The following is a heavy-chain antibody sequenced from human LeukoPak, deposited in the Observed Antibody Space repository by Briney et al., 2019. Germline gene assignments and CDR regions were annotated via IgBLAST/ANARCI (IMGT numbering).Heavy chain of an antibody. CDR3: ARGMFCGGDCCGDDY. D-gene: IGHD2-21*01. J-gene: IGHJ4*02. CDR2: ISAYNGNT. Sequence: ASVKVSCKASGYTFTSYGISWVRQAPGQGLEWMGWISAYNGNTNYAQKLQGKVTMTTDTSTSTAYMELRSLRSDDTAVYYCARGMFCGGDCCGDDYWGQGTLVTVSS. V-gene: IGHV1-18*01. CDR1: GYTFTSYG.